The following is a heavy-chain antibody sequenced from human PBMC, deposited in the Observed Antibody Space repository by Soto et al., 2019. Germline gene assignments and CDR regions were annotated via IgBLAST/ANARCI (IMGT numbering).Heavy chain of an antibody. Sequence: QVQLQESGPGLVKPSETLSLTCTVSGGSVSSGSYYWSWIRQPPGKGLEWIGYIYYSGSTNYNPSLKSRVTISVDTSKNQFSLKLSSVTAADTAVYYCARVSIAATFDYWGQGTLVTVSS. CDR1: GGSVSSGSYY. J-gene: IGHJ4*02. CDR3: ARVSIAATFDY. CDR2: IYYSGST. V-gene: IGHV4-61*01. D-gene: IGHD6-6*01.